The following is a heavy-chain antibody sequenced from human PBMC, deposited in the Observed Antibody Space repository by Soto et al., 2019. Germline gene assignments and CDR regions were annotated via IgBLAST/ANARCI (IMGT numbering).Heavy chain of an antibody. V-gene: IGHV4-4*02. J-gene: IGHJ4*01. CDR2: IYHTGTT. Sequence: SETLSLTCFVSGASISSTYWWSWVRQTPGKRLEWIGQIYHTGTTSYNPSLKNRVTISLDKSNNQFSLRLTSVTAADTAVYYCARHDGFSSGWIFDYWGHGTLVTVSS. D-gene: IGHD6-19*01. CDR1: GASISSTYW. CDR3: ARHDGFSSGWIFDY.